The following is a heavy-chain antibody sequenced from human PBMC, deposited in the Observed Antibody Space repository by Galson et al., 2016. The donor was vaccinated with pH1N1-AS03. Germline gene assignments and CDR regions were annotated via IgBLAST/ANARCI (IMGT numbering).Heavy chain of an antibody. D-gene: IGHD3-16*01. V-gene: IGHV1-69*02. Sequence: SVKVSCKASGDNFIRYTISWVRQAPGQGLEWMGRIIPILGMTNYAQKFQGRVTITVDTSTSTAYMELGSLTSEDTAVYYCVIMWKPTVLDIWGQGTLVSVSS. CDR2: IIPILGMT. J-gene: IGHJ3*02. CDR3: VIMWKPTVLDI. CDR1: GDNFIRYT.